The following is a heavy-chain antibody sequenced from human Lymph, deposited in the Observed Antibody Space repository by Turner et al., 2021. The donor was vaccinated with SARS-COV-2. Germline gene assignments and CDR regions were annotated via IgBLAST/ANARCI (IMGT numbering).Heavy chain of an antibody. D-gene: IGHD6-13*01. V-gene: IGHV3-53*02. CDR3: ARDLGTYGMDV. CDR2: IYSGGTT. CDR1: GIIVSRNY. J-gene: IGHJ6*02. Sequence: EVQLVETGGGLIQPGGSLGLSFAASGIIVSRNYMNWVRQAPGKGLEWVSVIYSGGTTYYADSVKGRFTISRDNSKNTLYLQMNSLRVEDTAVYYCARDLGTYGMDVWGQGTTVTVSS.